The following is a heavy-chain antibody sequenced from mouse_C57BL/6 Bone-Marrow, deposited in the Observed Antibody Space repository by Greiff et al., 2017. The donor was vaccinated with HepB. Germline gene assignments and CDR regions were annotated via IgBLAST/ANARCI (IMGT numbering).Heavy chain of an antibody. CDR1: GYTFTSYW. J-gene: IGHJ2*01. Sequence: QVQLQQPGAELVKPGASVKLSCKASGYTFTSYWMHWVKQRPGQGLEWIGMIHPNSGSTNSNEKFKSKATLTVDQSSSTAYMQLSSLTSEDSAVYYCAPTMVGGYWGQGTTLTVSS. CDR2: IHPNSGST. CDR3: APTMVGGY. D-gene: IGHD2-10*01. V-gene: IGHV1-64*01.